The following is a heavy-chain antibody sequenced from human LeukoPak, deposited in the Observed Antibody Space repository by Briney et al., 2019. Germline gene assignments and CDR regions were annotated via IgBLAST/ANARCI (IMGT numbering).Heavy chain of an antibody. Sequence: PGETLRLSCVASGFTFRHYDMSWVRQAPGKGLEWVAVISYDGSNKYYADSVKGRFTISRDNSKNTLYLQMNSLRAEDTAVYYCAGTGYDSSGYLRIDDAFDIWGQGTMVTVSS. CDR1: GFTFRHYD. CDR3: AGTGYDSSGYLRIDDAFDI. D-gene: IGHD3-22*01. J-gene: IGHJ3*02. CDR2: ISYDGSNK. V-gene: IGHV3-30*03.